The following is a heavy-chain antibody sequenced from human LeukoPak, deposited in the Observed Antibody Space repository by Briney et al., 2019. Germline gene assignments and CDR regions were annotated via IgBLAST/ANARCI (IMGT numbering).Heavy chain of an antibody. V-gene: IGHV4-34*01. CDR2: INHSGST. CDR1: GGSFSGYY. CDR3: ARGPRITIFGVVITEGPYYFDY. D-gene: IGHD3-3*01. Sequence: SETLSLTCAVYGGSFSGYYWSWIRQPPGKGLEWIGEINHSGSTNYNPSLKSRVTISVDTSKNQFSLKLSSATAADTAVYYCARGPRITIFGVVITEGPYYFDYWGQGTLVTVSS. J-gene: IGHJ4*02.